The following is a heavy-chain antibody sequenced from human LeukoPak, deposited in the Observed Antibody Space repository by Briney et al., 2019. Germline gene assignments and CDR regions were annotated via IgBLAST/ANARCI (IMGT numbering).Heavy chain of an antibody. CDR1: GFTFSSYA. J-gene: IGHJ4*02. V-gene: IGHV3-23*01. D-gene: IGHD1-26*01. Sequence: GGSLRLSCAASGFTFSSYAMSWVRQAPGKGLEWGSAISGSGGSTYYADSVKGRFTISRDNSKNTLYLQMNSLRAEDTAVYYCAKGTRIGIVGDAGDYWGQGTLVTVSS. CDR3: AKGTRIGIVGDAGDY. CDR2: ISGSGGST.